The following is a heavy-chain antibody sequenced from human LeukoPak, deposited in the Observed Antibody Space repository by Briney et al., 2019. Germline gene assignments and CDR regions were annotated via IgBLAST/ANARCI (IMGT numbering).Heavy chain of an antibody. Sequence: SETLSLTCAVYGGSFSGYYWSWIRQPPGKGLEWIGYIYYSGSTNYNPSLKSRVTISVDTSKNQFSLKLSSVTAADTAVYYCAGSGSGSYPPFDYWGQGTLVTVSS. V-gene: IGHV4-59*01. CDR3: AGSGSGSYPPFDY. CDR2: IYYSGST. CDR1: GGSFSGYY. D-gene: IGHD3-10*01. J-gene: IGHJ4*02.